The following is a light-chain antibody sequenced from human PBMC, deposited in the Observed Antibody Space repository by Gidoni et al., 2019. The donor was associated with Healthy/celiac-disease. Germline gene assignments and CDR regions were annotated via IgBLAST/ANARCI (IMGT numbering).Light chain of an antibody. CDR2: LGS. J-gene: IGKJ2*04. CDR3: MQALQTPRS. V-gene: IGKV2-28*01. Sequence: DIVMTPSPLSLPVTPGEQASISCRSSQSLLHSNGYNYLDWYLQKPGQSPQLLIYLGSNRASGVPDRFSGSGSGTDFTLKISRVEAEDVGVYYCMQALQTPRSFGQGTKLEIK. CDR1: QSLLHSNGYNY.